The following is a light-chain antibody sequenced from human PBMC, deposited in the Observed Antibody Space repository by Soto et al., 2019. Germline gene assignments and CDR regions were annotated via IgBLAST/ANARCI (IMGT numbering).Light chain of an antibody. J-gene: IGKJ3*01. V-gene: IGKV1-39*01. CDR1: QNISSY. CDR3: QQSYTICFT. CDR2: AAS. Sequence: DIQMTQSPSSLSASVGDRVTITCRTSQNISSYLNWYQQKPGKAPKVLIYAASSLQSGVPSRFSGSGSGTEFTLTISSLQPEDFATYYCQQSYTICFTFGPGTKVDIK.